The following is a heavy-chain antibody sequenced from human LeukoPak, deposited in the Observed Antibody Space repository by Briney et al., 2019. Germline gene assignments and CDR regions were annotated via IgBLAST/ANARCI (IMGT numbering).Heavy chain of an antibody. CDR2: INPNSGGT. D-gene: IGHD2-21*02. V-gene: IGHV1-2*02. Sequence: ASVKVSCKASGYTFTGYYMHWVRQAPGQGLEWMGWINPNSGGTNYAQNFQDRLTMTRDMSTSTVYMELNNLRSDDTAVYYCARGPYCGGDCYSPYFYYYYYMDVWGKGTTVTVSS. J-gene: IGHJ6*03. CDR1: GYTFTGYY. CDR3: ARGPYCGGDCYSPYFYYYYYMDV.